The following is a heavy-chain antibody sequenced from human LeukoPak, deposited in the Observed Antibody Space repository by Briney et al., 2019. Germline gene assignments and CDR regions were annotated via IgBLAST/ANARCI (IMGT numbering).Heavy chain of an antibody. D-gene: IGHD3-10*02. J-gene: IGHJ6*04. CDR3: AELGITMIGGV. V-gene: IGHV3-48*03. CDR2: VSSSGSTI. CDR1: GLTFSSHE. Sequence: GGSRRLSWAATGLTFSSHEMNWVGRAQGTGLQRVSYVSSSGSTIYYADSVKGRFTISRDNAKNSLYLQMNSLRAEDTAVYYCAELGITMIGGVWGKGTTVTISS.